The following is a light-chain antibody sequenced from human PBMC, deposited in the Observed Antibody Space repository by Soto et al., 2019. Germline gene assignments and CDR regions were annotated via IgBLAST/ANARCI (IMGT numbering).Light chain of an antibody. CDR1: QSISSY. CDR3: QRSYITPWT. CDR2: AAS. Sequence: DIQMTQSPSSLSASVGDRVTITCRASQSISSYLNWYQQKPGKAPKLLIYAASSLQSGVPSRFSGSGSGTDFTLTISSLQPEDFATYYCQRSYITPWTFGPGTKVDIK. V-gene: IGKV1-39*01. J-gene: IGKJ1*01.